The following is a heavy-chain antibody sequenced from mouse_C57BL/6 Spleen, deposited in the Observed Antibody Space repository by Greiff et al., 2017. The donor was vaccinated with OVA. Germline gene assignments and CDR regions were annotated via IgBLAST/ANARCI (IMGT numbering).Heavy chain of an antibody. CDR1: GYTFTNYW. V-gene: IGHV1-63*01. J-gene: IGHJ2*01. CDR3: ARGGNYGCDY. D-gene: IGHD1-2*01. CDR2: IYPGGGYT. Sequence: VKLQESGAELVRPGTSVKMSCKASGYTFTNYWIGWAKQRPGHGLEWIGDIYPGGGYTNYNEKFKGKATLTADKSSSTAYMQFSSLTSEDSAIYYCARGGNYGCDYWGQGTTLTVSS.